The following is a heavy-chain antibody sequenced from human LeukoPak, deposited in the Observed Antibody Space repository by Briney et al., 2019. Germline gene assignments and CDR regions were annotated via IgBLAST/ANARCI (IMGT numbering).Heavy chain of an antibody. Sequence: GGSLRLSCAASGFIFSDYTMNWVRQAPGKGLEWVSNISSSSAIITYADSVKGRFTISRDNAKKSLYLQMNSLRAEDTAVYYCAKDATPALGTVYMDVWGKGTTVTISS. CDR3: AKDATPALGTVYMDV. CDR2: ISSSSAII. V-gene: IGHV3-48*01. CDR1: GFIFSDYT. J-gene: IGHJ6*03. D-gene: IGHD6-13*01.